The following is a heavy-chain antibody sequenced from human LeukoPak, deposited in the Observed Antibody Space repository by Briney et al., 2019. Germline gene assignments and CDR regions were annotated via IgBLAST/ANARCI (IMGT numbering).Heavy chain of an antibody. Sequence: GGSLGLSCAASGFTFSSYAMSWVRQAPGKGLEWVSAISSGGTTYYADSVKGRFTISRDNSKNTLYLQMNSLRAEDTAVFYCARKGVLHAFDIWGQGTMVTVSS. V-gene: IGHV3-23*01. D-gene: IGHD4/OR15-4a*01. J-gene: IGHJ3*02. CDR1: GFTFSSYA. CDR2: ISSGGTT. CDR3: ARKGVLHAFDI.